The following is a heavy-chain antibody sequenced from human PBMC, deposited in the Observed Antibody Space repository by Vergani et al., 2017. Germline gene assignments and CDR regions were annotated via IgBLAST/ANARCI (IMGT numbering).Heavy chain of an antibody. Sequence: QVQLVESGGGVVQPGRSLRLSCAASGFTFNQYGMHWVRQAPGKGLEWVAVISYDGTQKYYADSVKGRFTISRDNSKSTIYLQMNSLRTEDTAVYYCATKSXGTPGCQIGYFREWVQGTLVTVSS. CDR2: ISYDGTQK. CDR3: ATKSXGTPGCQIGYFRE. D-gene: IGHD1-1*01. V-gene: IGHV3-30*03. CDR1: GFTFNQYG. J-gene: IGHJ1*01.